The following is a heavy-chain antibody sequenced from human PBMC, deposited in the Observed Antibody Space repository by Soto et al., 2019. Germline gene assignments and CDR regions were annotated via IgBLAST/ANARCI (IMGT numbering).Heavy chain of an antibody. V-gene: IGHV1-69*12. CDR3: ATHVDTAMVHTQYSFDY. D-gene: IGHD5-18*01. Sequence: QVQLVQSGAEVKKPGSSVKVSCKASGGTFSSYAISWVRQAPGQGLEWMGGIIPIFGTANYAQKFQGRVTTTADESTSTAYMELSSLRSEDTAVYYCATHVDTAMVHTQYSFDYWGQGTLVTVSS. J-gene: IGHJ4*02. CDR1: GGTFSSYA. CDR2: IIPIFGTA.